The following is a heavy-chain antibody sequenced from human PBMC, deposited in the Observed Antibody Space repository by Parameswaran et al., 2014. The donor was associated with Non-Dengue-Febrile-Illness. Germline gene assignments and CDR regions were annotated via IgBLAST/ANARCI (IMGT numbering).Heavy chain of an antibody. Sequence: RWIRQPPGKGLEWIGYIYYSGSTNYNPSLKSRVTISVDTSKNQFSLKLSSVTAADTAVYYCARAQGGGSYLSYYYYYMDVWGKGTTVTVSS. CDR2: IYYSGST. V-gene: IGHV4-59*01. D-gene: IGHD1-26*01. J-gene: IGHJ6*03. CDR3: ARAQGGGSYLSYYYYYMDV.